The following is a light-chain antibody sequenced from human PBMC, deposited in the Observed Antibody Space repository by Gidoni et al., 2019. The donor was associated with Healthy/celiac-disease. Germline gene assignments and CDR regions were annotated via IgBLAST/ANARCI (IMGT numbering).Light chain of an antibody. CDR2: GAS. Sequence: IVMSQSPATLSVSPGERATLSCRASQSVSSYLAWYQQKPGQAPRLLIYGASTRATGIPARFSGSGSGTELTLTISSLQSEDFAVYYCQQYNNWPRTFGQGTKVEIK. J-gene: IGKJ1*01. CDR1: QSVSSY. CDR3: QQYNNWPRT. V-gene: IGKV3-15*01.